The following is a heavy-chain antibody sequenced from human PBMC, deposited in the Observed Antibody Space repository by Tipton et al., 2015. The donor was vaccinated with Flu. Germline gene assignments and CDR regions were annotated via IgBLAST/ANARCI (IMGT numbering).Heavy chain of an antibody. CDR3: ARDPSLGMPDYFDY. V-gene: IGHV4-38-2*02. CDR1: GDSIGSAYY. J-gene: IGHJ4*01. CDR2: IHRTGST. D-gene: IGHD2-2*01. Sequence: TLSLTCSVSGDSIGSAYYWGWIRQPPGKGMEWIGNIHRTGSTYFNPSLTGRVTISVDTSKNQFSLRLTSVTAADTAVYYCARDPSLGMPDYFDYWGQGTLVTASS.